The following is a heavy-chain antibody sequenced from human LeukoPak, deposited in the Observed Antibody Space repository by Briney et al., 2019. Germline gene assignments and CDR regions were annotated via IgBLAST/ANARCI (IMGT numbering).Heavy chain of an antibody. D-gene: IGHD6-13*01. CDR3: ARAFRQQLHGTYYYYYCMDV. CDR2: ISSGSSYI. CDR1: GFTFSSYS. Sequence: GGSLRLSCAASGFTFSSYSMNWVRQAPGKGLEWVSSISSGSSYISYADSVKGRFTISRDNAKNSLYLQMNSLRAEDTAVYYCARAFRQQLHGTYYYYYCMDVWGKGTTVTISS. V-gene: IGHV3-21*04. J-gene: IGHJ6*03.